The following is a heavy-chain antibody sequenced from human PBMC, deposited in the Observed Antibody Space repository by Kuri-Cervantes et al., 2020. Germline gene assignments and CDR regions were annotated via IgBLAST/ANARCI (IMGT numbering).Heavy chain of an antibody. CDR1: GFTFSSYD. CDR2: ISYDGSNK. CDR3: AREETYSGSYHFDY. Sequence: GGSLRLSCAASGFTFSSYDMHWVRQAPGKGLEWVAVISYDGSNKYYADSVKGRFTISRDNSKNTLYLQMNSLRAEDTAVYYCAREETYSGSYHFDYWGQGTLVTVSS. D-gene: IGHD1-26*01. J-gene: IGHJ4*02. V-gene: IGHV3-30*03.